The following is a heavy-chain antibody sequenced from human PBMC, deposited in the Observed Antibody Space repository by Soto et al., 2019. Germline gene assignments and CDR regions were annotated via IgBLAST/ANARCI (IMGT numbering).Heavy chain of an antibody. Sequence: GGSLRLSCAASGFTFKNYDMTWARQAPGKGLEWVSSIRAAGFDTYYRDSVKGRFTISRDNSKNTLSLQMGSLRADDTAIYYCVTGLRSPAFWGQGTLVTVSS. D-gene: IGHD3-16*02. CDR3: VTGLRSPAF. CDR2: IRAAGFDT. J-gene: IGHJ4*02. V-gene: IGHV3-23*01. CDR1: GFTFKNYD.